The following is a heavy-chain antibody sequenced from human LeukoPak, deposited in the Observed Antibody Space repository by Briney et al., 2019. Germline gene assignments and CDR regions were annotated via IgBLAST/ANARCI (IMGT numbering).Heavy chain of an antibody. D-gene: IGHD6-25*01. Sequence: PGGSLRLSCAASGFTFSSYSMNWVRQAPGKGLEWVSSISSSSSYIYYADSVKGRFTISRDNAKNTLYLQMNSLRAEDTAVYYCARDVSADWGMAVWGQGTTVTVSS. CDR1: GFTFSSYS. J-gene: IGHJ6*02. V-gene: IGHV3-21*01. CDR3: ARDVSADWGMAV. CDR2: ISSSSSYI.